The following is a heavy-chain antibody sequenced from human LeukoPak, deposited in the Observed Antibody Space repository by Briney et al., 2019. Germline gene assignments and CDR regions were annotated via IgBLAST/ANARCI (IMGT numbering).Heavy chain of an antibody. CDR2: THYSGTT. CDR1: DGSISTFY. J-gene: IGHJ2*01. D-gene: IGHD4-23*01. V-gene: IGHV4-59*01. CDR3: ARVNLGQLLYWYFDL. Sequence: SETLSLTCAVSDGSISTFYWSWIRQPPGKGLEWIGYTHYSGTTYYNPSLKSRVTMSVNTSKHQFSLEMTSVTAADTAVYCCARVNLGQLLYWYFDLWGRGTLVTVSS.